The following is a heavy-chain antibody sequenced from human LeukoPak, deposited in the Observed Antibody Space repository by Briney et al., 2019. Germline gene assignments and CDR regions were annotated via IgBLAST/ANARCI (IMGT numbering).Heavy chain of an antibody. Sequence: SETLSLTCTVSGGSISSSSYYWGWIRQPPGKGLEWIGSIYYSGSTYYNPSLKSRVTISVDTSKNQFSLKLSSVTAADTAVYYCAGYSSGYFNWFDPWGRGTLVTVSS. V-gene: IGHV4-39*07. J-gene: IGHJ5*02. D-gene: IGHD3-22*01. CDR2: IYYSGST. CDR3: AGYSSGYFNWFDP. CDR1: GGSISSSSYY.